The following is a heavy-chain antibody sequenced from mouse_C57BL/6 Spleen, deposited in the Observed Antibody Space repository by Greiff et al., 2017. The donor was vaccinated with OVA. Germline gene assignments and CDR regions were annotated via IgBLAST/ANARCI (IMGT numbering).Heavy chain of an antibody. CDR2: INPNYGTT. V-gene: IGHV1-39*01. J-gene: IGHJ4*01. Sequence: VQLKESGPELVKPGASVKISCKASGYSFTDYNMNWVKQSNGKSLEWIGVINPNYGTTSYNQKFKGKATLTVDQSSSTAYMQLNSLTSEDSAVYYCARSLLLRPNYAMDYWGQGTSVTVSS. D-gene: IGHD1-1*01. CDR3: ARSLLLRPNYAMDY. CDR1: GYSFTDYN.